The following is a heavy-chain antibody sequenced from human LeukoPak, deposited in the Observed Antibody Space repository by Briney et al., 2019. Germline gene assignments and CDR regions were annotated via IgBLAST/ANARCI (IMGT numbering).Heavy chain of an antibody. CDR1: GFTFSSYA. Sequence: GGSLRLPCAASGFTFSSYAMSWVRQAPGKGLEWVSAISGSGGSTYYADSVKGRFTISRDNSKNTLYLQMNSLRAEDTAVYYCARLPFTFGGVIPYFDYWGQGTLVTVSS. V-gene: IGHV3-23*01. D-gene: IGHD3-16*02. CDR2: ISGSGGST. CDR3: ARLPFTFGGVIPYFDY. J-gene: IGHJ4*02.